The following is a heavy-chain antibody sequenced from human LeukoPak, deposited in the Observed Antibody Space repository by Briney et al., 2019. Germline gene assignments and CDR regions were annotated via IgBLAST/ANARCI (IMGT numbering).Heavy chain of an antibody. J-gene: IGHJ4*02. D-gene: IGHD6-13*01. Sequence: SGGSLRLSCEASGFSFSNYGMHWVRQAPGKGLEWVAVISNDGNTKYYADSVKGRFTISRDNSKNTLYLQTNSLRVEDTALYYCAKPLRYSSSWYFDYWGQGTLVTVSS. CDR1: GFSFSNYG. V-gene: IGHV3-30*18. CDR3: AKPLRYSSSWYFDY. CDR2: ISNDGNTK.